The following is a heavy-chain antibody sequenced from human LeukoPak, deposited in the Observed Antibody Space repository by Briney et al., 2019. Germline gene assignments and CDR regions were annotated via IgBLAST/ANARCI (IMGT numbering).Heavy chain of an antibody. J-gene: IGHJ4*02. Sequence: PGGSLRLSCAASGFTFSSYSMNWVRQAPGKGLEWVSYISSSSSTIYYADSVKGRFTISRDNSKNTLYLQMNSLRAEDTAVYYCARDYQTVTTGFYFDYWGQGTLVTVSS. D-gene: IGHD4-17*01. CDR2: ISSSSSTI. CDR1: GFTFSSYS. CDR3: ARDYQTVTTGFYFDY. V-gene: IGHV3-48*01.